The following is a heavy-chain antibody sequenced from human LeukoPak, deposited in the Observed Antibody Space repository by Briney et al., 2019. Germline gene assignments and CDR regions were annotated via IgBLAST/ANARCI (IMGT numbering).Heavy chain of an antibody. CDR1: GFTFRNYG. V-gene: IGHV3-33*06. J-gene: IGHJ4*02. CDR2: IWYDGSNK. Sequence: GRSLRLSCTASGFTFRNYGMNWVRQAPGKGLEWVAGIWYDGSNKDYVDSVKGRFTISRDNSKNTLYLEMNSLTVEDTAVYYCAKGRGGSSNWGCNYWGQGTLVTVSS. D-gene: IGHD7-27*01. CDR3: AKGRGGSSNWGCNY.